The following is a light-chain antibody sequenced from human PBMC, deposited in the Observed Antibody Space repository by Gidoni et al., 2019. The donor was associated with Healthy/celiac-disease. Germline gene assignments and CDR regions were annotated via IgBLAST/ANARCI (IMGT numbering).Light chain of an antibody. CDR2: AAS. V-gene: IGKV1-39*01. J-gene: IGKJ1*01. CDR3: QQSYSTPRT. CDR1: QSISSY. Sequence: DIQITQSPSSLSASVADRITITCRASQSISSYLNWYQQKPGKAPKLLIYAASSLQSGVPSKFSGSGAWTDFTLPISSRQPEDVATYYCQQSYSTPRTFGQGTKVEIK.